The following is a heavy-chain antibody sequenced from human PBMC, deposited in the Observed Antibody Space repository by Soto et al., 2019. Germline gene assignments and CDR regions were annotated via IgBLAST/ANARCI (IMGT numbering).Heavy chain of an antibody. Sequence: EVELVESGGGLVKPGESLKLSCAASGFTFRTYNMIWVRQAPGKGLEWLASVSSDSSNIYYAASVKGRFTISRDNAQNSLFLQINSLSAEDTAVYYCARQYPSSSRHFDHWGQGTLVTVSA. CDR1: GFTFRTYN. V-gene: IGHV3-21*01. CDR2: VSSDSSNI. J-gene: IGHJ4*02. CDR3: ARQYPSSSRHFDH. D-gene: IGHD6-6*01.